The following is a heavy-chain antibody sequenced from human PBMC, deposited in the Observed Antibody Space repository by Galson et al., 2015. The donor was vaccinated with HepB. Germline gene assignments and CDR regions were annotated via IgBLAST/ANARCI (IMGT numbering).Heavy chain of an antibody. J-gene: IGHJ4*02. CDR2: MNPNNNNT. Sequence: SVKVSCKASGYTFTSHDINWVRQATGQGLEWMGWMNPNNNNTGYAQKFQGRVTMTRNTSISTAYMELSSLRSEDTAVYYCATIGLWSGYDYWGQGTLVTVSS. CDR3: ATIGLWSGYDY. CDR1: GYTFTSHD. D-gene: IGHD3-3*01. V-gene: IGHV1-8*01.